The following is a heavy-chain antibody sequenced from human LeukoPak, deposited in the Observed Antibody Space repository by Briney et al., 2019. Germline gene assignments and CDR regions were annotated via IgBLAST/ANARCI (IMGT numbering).Heavy chain of an antibody. CDR3: AKANVVVVAAGWFFDL. J-gene: IGHJ2*01. CDR2: ISGNSGST. Sequence: GGSLRLSCAASGFTFGSYGMSWVRQAPGKGLEWVSSISGNSGSTYFADTVKGRFTISRDNSKNTLYLQMNSLRADDTAVYYCAKANVVVVAAGWFFDLWGRGTLVTVSS. D-gene: IGHD2-21*01. CDR1: GFTFGSYG. V-gene: IGHV3-23*01.